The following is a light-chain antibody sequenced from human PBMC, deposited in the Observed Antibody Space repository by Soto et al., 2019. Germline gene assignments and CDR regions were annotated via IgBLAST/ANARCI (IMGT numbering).Light chain of an antibody. V-gene: IGKV3-20*01. CDR3: QQYGSSPLT. Sequence: EIVLTQSPATLSLSPGARATLSCRASQSVSSYLAWYQQKPGQAPRLLIYGASSRATGIPDRFSGSGSGTDLTITISRLEPEDCEVYDGQQYGSSPLTFGQGTKVDIK. J-gene: IGKJ1*01. CDR2: GAS. CDR1: QSVSSY.